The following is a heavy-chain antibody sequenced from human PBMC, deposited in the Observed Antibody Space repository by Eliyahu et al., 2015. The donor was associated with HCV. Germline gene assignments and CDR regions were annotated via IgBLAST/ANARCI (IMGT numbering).Heavy chain of an antibody. V-gene: IGHV3-33*01. J-gene: IGHJ6*02. D-gene: IGHD3-10*01. Sequence: QVQLVESGGGVVQPGRSLRLSCAASGFTFSSYGLHWVRQAPGKGLEXVAVIWYDGSNKYYADSVKGRFTISRDNSKNTLYLQMNSLRAEDTAVYYCARGTPGVVLWFGEESYYYGMDVWGQGTTVTVSS. CDR2: IWYDGSNK. CDR1: GFTFSSYG. CDR3: ARGTPGVVLWFGEESYYYGMDV.